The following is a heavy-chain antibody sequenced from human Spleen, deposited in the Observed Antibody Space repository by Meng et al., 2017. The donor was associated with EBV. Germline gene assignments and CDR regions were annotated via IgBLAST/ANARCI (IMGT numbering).Heavy chain of an antibody. CDR2: INYLGGT. J-gene: IGHJ4*02. Sequence: QVQLQESGPGLVKPSETLSLTCTVSGGSIRSYYWSWIRQPPGKGLEWIGYINYLGGTNYNPSLKSRVTISVATSKNQLSLTLTSVTGADTAVYYCARATPGYSYGYTDSWGQGILVTASS. CDR1: GGSIRSYY. V-gene: IGHV4-59*01. CDR3: ARATPGYSYGYTDS. D-gene: IGHD5-18*01.